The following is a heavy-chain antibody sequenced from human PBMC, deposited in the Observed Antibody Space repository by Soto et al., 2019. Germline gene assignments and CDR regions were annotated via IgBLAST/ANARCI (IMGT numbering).Heavy chain of an antibody. J-gene: IGHJ6*03. V-gene: IGHV3-23*01. CDR3: AKGVEAGGYYYMDV. CDR2: ISGSGGST. Sequence: GGSLRLSCAASGFTFSSYAMSWVRQAPGKGLEWVSAISGSGGSTYYADSVKGRFTISRDNSKNTLYLQMNSLRAEDTAVYYCAKGVEAGGYYYMDVWGKGTTVTVSS. CDR1: GFTFSSYA. D-gene: IGHD3-16*01.